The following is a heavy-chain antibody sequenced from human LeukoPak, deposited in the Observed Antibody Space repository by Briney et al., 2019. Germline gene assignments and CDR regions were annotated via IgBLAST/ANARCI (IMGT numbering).Heavy chain of an antibody. CDR1: GGSISTSSYY. D-gene: IGHD6-19*01. Sequence: PSETLSLTCTVSGGSISTSSYYWGWVRQPPGKGLEWIGNIFYSGSTYYSPSLKSRVTISLDTSRNQFPLKLNSVTAADTAVYYCARGGQWLVPERYAFDIWGQGTMVTVSS. J-gene: IGHJ3*02. V-gene: IGHV4-39*06. CDR3: ARGGQWLVPERYAFDI. CDR2: IFYSGST.